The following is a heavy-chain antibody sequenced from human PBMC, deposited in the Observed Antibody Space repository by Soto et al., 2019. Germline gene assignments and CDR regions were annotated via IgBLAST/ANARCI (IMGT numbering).Heavy chain of an antibody. CDR3: ARDRGDCLRYQGMDV. D-gene: IGHD3-9*01. CDR2: INHSGST. V-gene: IGHV4-34*01. CDR1: GRSFSGYY. Sequence: SETLSLTCAVYGRSFSGYYWSWIRQPPGKGLEWIGEINHSGSTNYNPSLKSRVTISVDTSKNQFSLKLSYVTAADTAVYYCARDRGDCLRYQGMDVWGQGTTVTVSS. J-gene: IGHJ6*02.